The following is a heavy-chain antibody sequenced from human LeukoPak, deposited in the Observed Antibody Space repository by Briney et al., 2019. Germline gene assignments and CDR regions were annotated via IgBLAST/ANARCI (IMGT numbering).Heavy chain of an antibody. J-gene: IGHJ3*01. V-gene: IGHV3-30-3*01. D-gene: IGHD6-19*01. Sequence: GGSLRLSCAASGFTFSNYAMHWVRQAPGKGLEWVAVISDDGSNKYYADSVKGRFTISRDNSKNTLYLQMNSLRAEDTAVYYCARLFGGGWLNVAFDFWGQGTLVTVSS. CDR3: ARLFGGGWLNVAFDF. CDR2: ISDDGSNK. CDR1: GFTFSNYA.